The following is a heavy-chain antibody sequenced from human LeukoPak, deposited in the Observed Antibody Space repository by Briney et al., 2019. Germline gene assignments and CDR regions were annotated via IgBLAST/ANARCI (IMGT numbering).Heavy chain of an antibody. CDR3: AKMMGVAVAGFFDY. CDR2: ISWNSGSI. V-gene: IGHV3-9*01. J-gene: IGHJ4*02. CDR1: GFTFDDYA. Sequence: GGSLRLSCAASGFTFDDYAMHWVRQTPGKGLEWVSGISWNSGSIGYADSVKGRFTISRVNAKNSLYLQMNSLRAEDTALYYCAKMMGVAVAGFFDYWGQGTLVTVSS. D-gene: IGHD6-19*01.